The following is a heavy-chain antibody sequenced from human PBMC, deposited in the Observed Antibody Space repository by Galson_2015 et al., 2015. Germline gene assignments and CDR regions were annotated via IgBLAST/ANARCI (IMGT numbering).Heavy chain of an antibody. CDR2: IYYSGST. D-gene: IGHD5-24*01. CDR1: GGSVSSGSYY. CDR3: ARDPKRVEMATIGVFRAFDI. J-gene: IGHJ3*02. Sequence: SETLSLTCTVSGGSVSSGSYYWSWIRQPPGKGLEWIGYIYYSGSTNYNPSLKSRVTISVDTSKNQFSLKLSSVTAADTAVYYCARDPKRVEMATIGVFRAFDIWGQGTMVTVSS. V-gene: IGHV4-61*01.